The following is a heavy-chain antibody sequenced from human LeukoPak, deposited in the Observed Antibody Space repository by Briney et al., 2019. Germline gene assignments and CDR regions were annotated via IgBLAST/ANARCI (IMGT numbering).Heavy chain of an antibody. D-gene: IGHD1-26*01. CDR1: GCSISSYY. V-gene: IGHV4-4*07. CDR3: AREGGSYNCFDP. CDR2: IYPSGST. J-gene: IGHJ5*02. Sequence: PSETLSLTCTVSGCSISSYYWNWIRQPAGKGLEWIGRIYPSGSTDYNPSLKSRVTMSVDTSKNQFSLKLSSVPAADTAVYYCAREGGSYNCFDPWGQGTLVTVSS.